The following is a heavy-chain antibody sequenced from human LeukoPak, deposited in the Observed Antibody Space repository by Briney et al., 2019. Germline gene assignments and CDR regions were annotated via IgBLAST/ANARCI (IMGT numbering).Heavy chain of an antibody. Sequence: GSLRLSCAASGFTFSSYSMNWVRQAPGKGLAWVSSISSSSSYIYYADSVKGRFTISRDNAKNSLHLQMNSLRAEHTAAYYCARMVGSRAYYYYMDVWGKGTTVTVSS. J-gene: IGHJ6*03. CDR2: ISSSSSYI. D-gene: IGHD2-15*01. CDR1: GFTFSSYS. CDR3: ARMVGSRAYYYYMDV. V-gene: IGHV3-21*01.